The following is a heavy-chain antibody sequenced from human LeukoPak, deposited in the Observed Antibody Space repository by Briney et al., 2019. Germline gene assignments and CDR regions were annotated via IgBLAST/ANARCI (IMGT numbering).Heavy chain of an antibody. D-gene: IGHD3-22*01. Sequence: GGSLRLSCAVSGITLSNYGMSWVRQTPGKGLEWVACISDRGGRTNYADSVKGRCTISRDNPKNTLYLQMNSLRAEDTAVYFCAKRGVVIRVILVGFHKEAQYFDSWGQGALVTVSS. J-gene: IGHJ4*02. CDR2: ISDRGGRT. CDR1: GITLSNYG. CDR3: AKRGVVIRVILVGFHKEAQYFDS. V-gene: IGHV3-23*01.